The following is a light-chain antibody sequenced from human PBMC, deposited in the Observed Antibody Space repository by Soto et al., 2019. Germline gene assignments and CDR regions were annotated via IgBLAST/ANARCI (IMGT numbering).Light chain of an antibody. V-gene: IGKV1-39*01. J-gene: IGKJ4*01. CDR1: QSIATS. CDR2: VAS. CDR3: HQMFSLPLT. Sequence: DIQMTQSPSSLSASVGDRVTITCRSSQSIATSLNWYQLKPGKAPKLLIYVASTLQSGVPSRFSGSCSVTDFTLTIDYLQPEDVATYSCHQMFSLPLTFGRGTKVDI.